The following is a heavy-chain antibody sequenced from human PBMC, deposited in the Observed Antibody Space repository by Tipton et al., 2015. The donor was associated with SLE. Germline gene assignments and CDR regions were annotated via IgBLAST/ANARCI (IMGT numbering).Heavy chain of an antibody. Sequence: SLRLSCAASGFKISDYWMYWVRQAPGKGLVWVSRLNSDESSTGYADFVKGRFTISRDNDKNTAYLQMNSLRAEDTAVYYCARARSGVGSDFDIWGRGTKVTVSS. J-gene: IGHJ3*02. D-gene: IGHD3-10*01. V-gene: IGHV3-74*01. CDR1: GFKISDYW. CDR2: LNSDESST. CDR3: ARARSGVGSDFDI.